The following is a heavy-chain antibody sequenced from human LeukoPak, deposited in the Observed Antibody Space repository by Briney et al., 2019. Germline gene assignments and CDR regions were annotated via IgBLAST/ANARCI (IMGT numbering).Heavy chain of an antibody. CDR3: ARVSPPYSYYFDY. CDR1: GYTFTNYD. J-gene: IGHJ4*02. V-gene: IGHV1-8*01. Sequence: ASVKVSCKASGYTFTNYDINWVRQATGQGLEWMGWMGSNSGDTGYAQKFQGRVTMTRDTSINTAYMELSSLRSEDTAVYYCARVSPPYSYYFDYWGQGTLVTVSS. D-gene: IGHD2-15*01. CDR2: MGSNSGDT.